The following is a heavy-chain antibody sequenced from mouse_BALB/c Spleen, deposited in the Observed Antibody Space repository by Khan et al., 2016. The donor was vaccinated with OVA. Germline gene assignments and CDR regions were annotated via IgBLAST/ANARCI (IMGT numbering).Heavy chain of an antibody. V-gene: IGHV2-6*02. CDR1: GFTLTSYG. D-gene: IGHD1-1*01. CDR3: DRNTHKLTTVMDY. CDR2: IWSDGKT. Sequence: QVQLNQSGPGLVAPSQSLSLTCTVSGFTLTSYGVHWVRQPPGKGLEWLVVIWSDGKTTYNSTLKSRLSISKDNSTSQAFFKMNSLQTDDTDMYDSDRNTHKLTTVMDYWGQGTSVTVSA. J-gene: IGHJ4*01.